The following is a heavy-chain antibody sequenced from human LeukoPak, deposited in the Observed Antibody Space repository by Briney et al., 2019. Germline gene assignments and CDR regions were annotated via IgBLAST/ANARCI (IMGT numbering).Heavy chain of an antibody. V-gene: IGHV3-11*04. D-gene: IGHD3-10*01. CDR1: GFTFSDFY. CDR3: ARSSWFGELGFDP. Sequence: PGGSLRLSCAASGFTFSDFYMSWIRQAPGKGLEWVSSIFYVDSVKGRFSIARDNAKNSLYLQMNNLRGEDTAVYYCARSSWFGELGFDPWGQGTLVTVSS. J-gene: IGHJ5*02. CDR2: I.